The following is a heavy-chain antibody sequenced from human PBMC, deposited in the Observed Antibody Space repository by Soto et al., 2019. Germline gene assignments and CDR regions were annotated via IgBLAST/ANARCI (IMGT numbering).Heavy chain of an antibody. CDR1: GGSVSSNSYS. D-gene: IGHD6-13*01. Sequence: PSETLSLTCTVSGGSVSSNSYSWGWIRQSPGKGLEWIGIIYSTENTYYHPSLLSRVTISADTSMNEFSLRLSSVTAADTAVYFCARIPAGYSSGWYSWGQGTLVTVSS. J-gene: IGHJ4*02. CDR3: ARIPAGYSSGWYS. V-gene: IGHV4-39*01. CDR2: IYSTENT.